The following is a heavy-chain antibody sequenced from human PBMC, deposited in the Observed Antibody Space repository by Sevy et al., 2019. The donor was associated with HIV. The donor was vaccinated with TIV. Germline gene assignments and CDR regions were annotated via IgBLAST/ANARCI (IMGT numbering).Heavy chain of an antibody. CDR2: IDPSDSYT. V-gene: IGHV5-10-1*01. CDR1: GYSFTSYW. D-gene: IGHD6-19*01. CDR3: ARLSSGSNYYYYYMDV. Sequence: GESLKISCKGSGYSFTSYWISWVRQMPGKGLEWMGRIDPSDSYTNYSPSFQGHVPISADKSISTAYLQWSSLKASDTAMYYCARLSSGSNYYYYYMDVWGKGTTVTVSS. J-gene: IGHJ6*03.